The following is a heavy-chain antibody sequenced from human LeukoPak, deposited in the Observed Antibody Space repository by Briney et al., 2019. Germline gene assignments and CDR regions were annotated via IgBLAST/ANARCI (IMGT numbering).Heavy chain of an antibody. Sequence: PGGSLTLSCAASGFTFSSYCMQWVRQAPGKGRVWVLRINSDGSSTSYVDSVKGRFTISRDNAKNTLYLQMNSLRAEDTAVYYSASQGWLQSSLEYWGEGTL. CDR2: INSDGSST. CDR1: GFTFSSYC. D-gene: IGHD5-24*01. CDR3: ASQGWLQSSLEY. V-gene: IGHV3-74*01. J-gene: IGHJ4*02.